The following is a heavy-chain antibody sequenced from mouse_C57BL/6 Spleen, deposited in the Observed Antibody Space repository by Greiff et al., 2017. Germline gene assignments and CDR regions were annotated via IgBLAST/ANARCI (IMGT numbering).Heavy chain of an antibody. CDR1: GFTFSDYY. J-gene: IGHJ4*01. V-gene: IGHV5-12*01. CDR2: ISNGGGST. Sequence: DVKLQESGGGLVQPGGSLKLSCAASGFTFSDYYMYWVRQTPEKRLEWVAYISNGGGSTYYPDTVKGRFTISRDKAKNTLYLQMSRLNSEDTAMYYCARHLAYAMDYWGQGTSVTVAS. CDR3: ARHLAYAMDY.